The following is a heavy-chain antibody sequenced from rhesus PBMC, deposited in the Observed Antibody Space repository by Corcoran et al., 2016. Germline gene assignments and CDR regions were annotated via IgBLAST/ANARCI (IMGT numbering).Heavy chain of an antibody. V-gene: IGHV3S5*01. Sequence: EVQLVETGGGLVQPGGSLKLSCAASGFTFSSFGMSWARQGPGKGLGRSSAINKGGGSTNYADSVKGRVTIARDNSKNTLSLQMNSLRAEDTAVYYCAKGQSGYYCDYWGQGVLVTVSS. D-gene: IGHD6-25*01. CDR1: GFTFSSFG. CDR2: INKGGGST. CDR3: AKGQSGYYCDY. J-gene: IGHJ4*01.